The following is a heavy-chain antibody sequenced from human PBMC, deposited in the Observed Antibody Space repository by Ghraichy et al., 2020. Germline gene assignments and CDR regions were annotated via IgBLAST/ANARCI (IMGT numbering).Heavy chain of an antibody. CDR1: GYTFTGYY. J-gene: IGHJ4*02. CDR2: INPNSGGT. D-gene: IGHD3-22*01. CDR3: ARSTFYYYDSSGYYYDY. Sequence: ASVKVSCKASGYTFTGYYMHWVRQAPGQGLEWMGWINPNSGGTNYAQKFQGWVTMTRDTSISTAYMELSRLRSDDTAVYYCARSTFYYYDSSGYYYDYWGQGTLVTVSS. V-gene: IGHV1-2*04.